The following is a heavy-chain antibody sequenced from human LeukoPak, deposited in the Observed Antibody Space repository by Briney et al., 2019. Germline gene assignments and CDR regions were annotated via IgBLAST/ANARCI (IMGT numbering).Heavy chain of an antibody. Sequence: GSLRLSCAASGFTFSSYGMHWVRQAPGKGLEWVAVISYDGSNKYYADSVKGRFTISRDNSKNTLYLQMNSLRAEDTAVYYCASGPRYYDFWSGYSWWFDPWGQGTLVTVSS. CDR2: ISYDGSNK. V-gene: IGHV3-30*03. J-gene: IGHJ5*02. CDR3: ASGPRYYDFWSGYSWWFDP. CDR1: GFTFSSYG. D-gene: IGHD3-3*01.